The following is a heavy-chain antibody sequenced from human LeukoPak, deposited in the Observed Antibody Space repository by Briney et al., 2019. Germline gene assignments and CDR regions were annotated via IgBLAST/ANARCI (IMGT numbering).Heavy chain of an antibody. CDR3: AGSRPSLVVGATSTFDI. J-gene: IGHJ3*02. D-gene: IGHD1-26*01. CDR1: GGSISSYY. Sequence: PSETLSLTCTVSGGSISSYYWSWIRQPPGKGLEWIGYIYYSGSTNYNPSLKSRVTISVDTSKNQFSLKLSSVTAADTAVYYCAGSRPSLVVGATSTFDIWGQGTMVTVSS. V-gene: IGHV4-59*01. CDR2: IYYSGST.